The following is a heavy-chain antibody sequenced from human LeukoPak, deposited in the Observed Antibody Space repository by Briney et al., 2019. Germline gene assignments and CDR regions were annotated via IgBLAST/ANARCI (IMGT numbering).Heavy chain of an antibody. Sequence: SETLSLTCTVSGGSINNNYWTWIRQPPGKGLEYIGYIYYSGSTDYNPSLKSRVQISLDASKNQFTLKLTSVTAADTALYYCARMYYYARGEAYDYWGQGTLVTVSS. J-gene: IGHJ4*02. CDR2: IYYSGST. CDR1: GGSINNNY. CDR3: ARMYYYARGEAYDY. V-gene: IGHV4-59*01. D-gene: IGHD3-10*01.